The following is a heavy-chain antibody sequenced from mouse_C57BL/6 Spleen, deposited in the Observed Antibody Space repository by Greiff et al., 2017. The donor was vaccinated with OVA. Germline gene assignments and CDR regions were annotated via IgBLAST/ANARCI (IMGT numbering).Heavy chain of an antibody. V-gene: IGHV1-82*01. J-gene: IGHJ2*01. CDR3: ARRGSTMASFDY. CDR1: GYAFSSSW. D-gene: IGHD2-1*01. Sequence: QVQLQQSGPELVKPGASVKISCKASGYAFSSSWMNWVKQRPGKGLEWIGRIYPGDGDTNYNGKFKGKATLTADKSSSTAYMQLSSLTSEDSAVYFCARRGSTMASFDYWGQGTTLTVSS. CDR2: IYPGDGDT.